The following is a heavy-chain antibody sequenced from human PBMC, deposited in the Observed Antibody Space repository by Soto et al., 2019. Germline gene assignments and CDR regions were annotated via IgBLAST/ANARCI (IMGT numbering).Heavy chain of an antibody. CDR2: ISYDGSNK. J-gene: IGHJ5*02. Sequence: QVQLVESGGGVVQPGRFLRLSCAASGFTFSSYGMHWVRQAPGKGLEWVAVISYDGSNKYYADSVKGRFTISRDNSKNTLYLQMNSLRAEDTAVYYCALRSDWNDGFDPWGQGTLVTVSS. CDR1: GFTFSSYG. CDR3: ALRSDWNDGFDP. D-gene: IGHD1-1*01. V-gene: IGHV3-30*03.